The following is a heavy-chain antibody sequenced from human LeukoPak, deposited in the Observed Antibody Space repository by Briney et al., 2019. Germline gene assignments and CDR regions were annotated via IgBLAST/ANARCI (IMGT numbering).Heavy chain of an antibody. CDR1: GFSLSTSGVN. V-gene: IGHV2-5*01. CDR2: IYWNDDK. J-gene: IGHJ4*02. CDR3: AHSPGGYCGGGRCYTPYHFDY. Sequence: SGPTLVNPTQTLTRTCTFSGFSLSTSGVNVGWIRQPPGKALQWLAVIYWNDDKRYSPSLKNRLTITKDTSKNQVVLTMTNMDPVDTATYYCAHSPGGYCGGGRCYTPYHFDYWGQGILVTVSS. D-gene: IGHD2-15*01.